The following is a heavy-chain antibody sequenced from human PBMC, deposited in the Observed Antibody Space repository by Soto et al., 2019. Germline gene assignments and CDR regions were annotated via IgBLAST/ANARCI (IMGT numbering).Heavy chain of an antibody. D-gene: IGHD3-3*01. CDR1: AGSVSSGSYF. V-gene: IGHV4-61*01. J-gene: IGHJ3*02. Sequence: SETPSLTCTVSAGSVSSGSYFWSWVPQPPGKALEWTGYMYYSGSTNYNPSLKSRVTISLDTSKNQFSLKLSSVTAADTAVYFCARTRDFWSGNDAFDIWGQGTRVTVSS. CDR2: MYYSGST. CDR3: ARTRDFWSGNDAFDI.